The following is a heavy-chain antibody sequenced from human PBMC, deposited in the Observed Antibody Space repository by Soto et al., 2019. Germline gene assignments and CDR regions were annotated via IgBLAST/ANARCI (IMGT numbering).Heavy chain of an antibody. CDR2: IYYSGST. CDR1: GGSISSYY. J-gene: IGHJ3*02. D-gene: IGHD3-16*01. Sequence: SETLSLTCTVSGGSISSYYWSWIRQPPGKGLEWIGYIYYSGSTNCNPSLKSRVTISVDTSKNQFSLKLSSVTAADTAVYYYARGGGDAFDIWGQGTMVTVSS. V-gene: IGHV4-59*01. CDR3: ARGGGDAFDI.